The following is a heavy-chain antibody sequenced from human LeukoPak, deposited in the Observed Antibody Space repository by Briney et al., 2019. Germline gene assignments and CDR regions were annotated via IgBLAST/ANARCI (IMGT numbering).Heavy chain of an antibody. D-gene: IGHD3-3*01. Sequence: PSETLSLTCAVYGGSFSGYYWSWIRQPPGKGLEWIGEINHSGSTNYNPSLKSRVTISVDTSKNQFSLKLSSVTAADTAVYYCAIAFTIFGVPSHGMAVWGQATTVTVSS. V-gene: IGHV4-34*01. CDR1: GGSFSGYY. CDR3: AIAFTIFGVPSHGMAV. J-gene: IGHJ6*02. CDR2: INHSGST.